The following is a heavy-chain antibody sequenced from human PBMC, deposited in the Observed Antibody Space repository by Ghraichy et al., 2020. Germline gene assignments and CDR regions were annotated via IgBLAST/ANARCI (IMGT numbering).Heavy chain of an antibody. D-gene: IGHD3-22*01. V-gene: IGHV4-59*01. CDR2: IYYSGST. CDR3: ARGDYDSSGYYQPYYFDY. CDR1: GGSISSYY. Sequence: SETLSLTCTVSGGSISSYYWSWIRQPPGKGLEWIGYIYYSGSTNYNPSLKSRVTISVDTSKNQFSLKLSSVTAADTAVYYCARGDYDSSGYYQPYYFDYWGQGTLVTVSS. J-gene: IGHJ4*02.